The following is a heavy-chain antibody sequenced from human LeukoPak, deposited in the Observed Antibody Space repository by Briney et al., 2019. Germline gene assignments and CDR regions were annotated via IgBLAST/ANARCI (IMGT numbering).Heavy chain of an antibody. D-gene: IGHD5-18*01. CDR2: IYYSGST. Sequence: PSETLSLTCTVSGGSISSSSYYWGWIRQPPGKGLEWIGSIYYSGSTYYNPSLKSRVTISVDTSKNQFSLKLSSVTAADAAVYYCASLLYGGYSYVGYWGQGTLVTLSS. CDR3: ASLLYGGYSYVGY. V-gene: IGHV4-39*01. CDR1: GGSISSSSYY. J-gene: IGHJ4*02.